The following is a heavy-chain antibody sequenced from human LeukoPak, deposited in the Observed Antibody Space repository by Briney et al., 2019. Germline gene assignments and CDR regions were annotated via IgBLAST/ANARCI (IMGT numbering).Heavy chain of an antibody. V-gene: IGHV1-18*01. CDR2: ISAYNGNT. Sequence: GASVKVSCKASGYTFTSYGISWVRQAPGQGLEWMGWISAYNGNTNYAQKLQGRVTMATDTSTSTAYMELRSLRSDDTAVYYCARDCYSMELRCFDWLLSYYYGMDVWGQGTTVTVSS. D-gene: IGHD3-9*01. J-gene: IGHJ6*02. CDR3: ARDCYSMELRCFDWLLSYYYGMDV. CDR1: GYTFTSYG.